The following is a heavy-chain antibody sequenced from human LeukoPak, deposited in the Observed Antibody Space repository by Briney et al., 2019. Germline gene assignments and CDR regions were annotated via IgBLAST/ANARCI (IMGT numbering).Heavy chain of an antibody. CDR1: GFTFSSYW. Sequence: GGSLRLSCAASGFTFSSYWMSWVRQAPGKGLEWVARIKSKADGGTTDYTAPMKGRFTISRDDSKNTLYLQMNSLKTEDTAVYYCAASIAAPGAFDYWGQGTLVTVSS. CDR2: IKSKADGGTT. J-gene: IGHJ4*02. V-gene: IGHV3-15*01. D-gene: IGHD6-25*01. CDR3: AASIAAPGAFDY.